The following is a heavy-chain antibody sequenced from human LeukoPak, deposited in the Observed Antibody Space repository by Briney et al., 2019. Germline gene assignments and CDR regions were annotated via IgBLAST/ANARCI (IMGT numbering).Heavy chain of an antibody. J-gene: IGHJ4*02. CDR1: GFTFSTYW. CDR2: IKEDGSEK. V-gene: IGHV3-7*01. CDR3: ASKLVVGATKSDYFDY. D-gene: IGHD1-26*01. Sequence: GGSLRLSCAASGFTFSTYWMTWVRQAPGKGLEGVANIKEDGSEKYYVDSVRGRFTISRDNAKNSLYLQMNSLRAEDTAVYYCASKLVVGATKSDYFDYWGQGTLVTVSS.